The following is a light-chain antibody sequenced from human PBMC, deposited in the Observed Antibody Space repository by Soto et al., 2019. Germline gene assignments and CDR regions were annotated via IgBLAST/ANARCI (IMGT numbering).Light chain of an antibody. CDR2: DAS. CDR1: QSFRGL. Sequence: EVVLTQSPVTLSLSPGERATLSCRASQSFRGLLAWYQQKPGQAPRLLIFDASNRATGIPDRFSGSGSGTDFTLTISRLEPEDFAVYYCQQYGSSGTFGQGTKVDI. J-gene: IGKJ1*01. V-gene: IGKV3-20*01. CDR3: QQYGSSGT.